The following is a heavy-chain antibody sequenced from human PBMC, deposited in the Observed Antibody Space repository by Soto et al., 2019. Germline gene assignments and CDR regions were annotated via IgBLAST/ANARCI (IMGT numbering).Heavy chain of an antibody. CDR2: ISYDGSNK. V-gene: IGHV3-30-3*01. J-gene: IGHJ6*02. Sequence: PGGSLRLSCAASGFTFSSYAMHWVRQAPGKGLEWVAVISYDGSNKYYADSVKGRFTISRDNSKNTLYLQMNSLRAEDTAVYYCAKDLAAVGGMDVWGQGTTVTVSS. CDR1: GFTFSSYA. D-gene: IGHD6-25*01. CDR3: AKDLAAVGGMDV.